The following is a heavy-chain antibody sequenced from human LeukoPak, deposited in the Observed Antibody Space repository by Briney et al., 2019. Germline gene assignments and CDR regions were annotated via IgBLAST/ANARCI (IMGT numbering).Heavy chain of an antibody. V-gene: IGHV4-59*12. CDR2: IYYSGST. J-gene: IGHJ3*02. CDR1: GGSISSYY. D-gene: IGHD3-22*01. CDR3: ARDLHDSSGYKQGAFDI. Sequence: SETLSLTCTVSGGSISSYYWSWIRQPPGKGLEWIGYIYYSGSTNYNPSLKSRVTISVDTSKNQFSLKLSSVTAADTAVYYCARDLHDSSGYKQGAFDIWGQGTMVTVSS.